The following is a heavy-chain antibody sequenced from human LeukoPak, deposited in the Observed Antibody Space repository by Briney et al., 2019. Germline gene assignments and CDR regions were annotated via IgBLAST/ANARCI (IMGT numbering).Heavy chain of an antibody. CDR2: IYSSGRT. Sequence: TLSLTCTVSGDSISSGSYYWSWIRQPAGEGLEWIGRIYSSGRTHYSPSLKSRVAISVDTSKNRFSLKLSSVTAADTAVYYCARDHYDILTGSYYFDYWGQGTLVTVSS. CDR3: ARDHYDILTGSYYFDY. V-gene: IGHV4-61*02. J-gene: IGHJ4*02. D-gene: IGHD3-9*01. CDR1: GDSISSGSYY.